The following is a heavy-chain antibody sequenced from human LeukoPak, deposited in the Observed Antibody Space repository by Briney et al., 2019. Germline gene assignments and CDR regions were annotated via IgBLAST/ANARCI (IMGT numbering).Heavy chain of an antibody. CDR1: GFAFSSYW. CDR3: ARGRPHGNDY. Sequence: GGSLRLSCAASGFAFSSYWMNWVRHAPGKGLVWVSRIASDGSSTTYADSVKGLFSISRDNAKNTLYLQMNSLRVEDTAVYYCARGRPHGNDYWGQGTLVTVSS. D-gene: IGHD4-23*01. CDR2: IASDGSST. V-gene: IGHV3-74*01. J-gene: IGHJ4*02.